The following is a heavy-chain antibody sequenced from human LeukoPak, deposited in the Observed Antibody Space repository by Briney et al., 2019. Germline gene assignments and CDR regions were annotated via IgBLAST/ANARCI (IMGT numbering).Heavy chain of an antibody. J-gene: IGHJ4*02. V-gene: IGHV3-48*03. CDR3: ARDKYYYDSSGGGYYFDY. Sequence: GGSLRLSCAASGFTFSNYEMNWVRQAPGKGLEWVSYISSSDSTIYYADSVKGRFTISRDNAKNSLYLQMNSLRAEDTAVYYCARDKYYYDSSGGGYYFDYWGQGTLVTVSS. CDR2: ISSSDSTI. D-gene: IGHD3-22*01. CDR1: GFTFSNYE.